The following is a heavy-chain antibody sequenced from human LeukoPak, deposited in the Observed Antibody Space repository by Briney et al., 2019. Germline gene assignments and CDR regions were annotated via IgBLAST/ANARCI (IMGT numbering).Heavy chain of an antibody. V-gene: IGHV3-48*04. CDR2: ISSSGSTI. CDR3: AREMNYYDSSGYRPPNDY. D-gene: IGHD3-22*01. CDR1: GFTFSSYS. Sequence: PGGSLRLSCAASGFTFSSYSMNWVRQAPGKGLEWVSYISSSGSTIYYADSVKGRFTISRDNAKNSLYLQMNSLRAEDTAVYYCAREMNYYDSSGYRPPNDYWGQGTLVTVSS. J-gene: IGHJ4*02.